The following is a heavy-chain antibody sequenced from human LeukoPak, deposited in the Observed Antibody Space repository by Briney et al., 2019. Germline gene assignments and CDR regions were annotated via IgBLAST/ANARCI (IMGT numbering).Heavy chain of an antibody. CDR1: GGSISSSSYY. J-gene: IGHJ4*02. D-gene: IGHD3-3*02. V-gene: IGHV4-39*01. CDR3: AGLGFLEWLPTDY. Sequence: SETLSLTCTVSGGSISSSSYYWGWIRQPPGKGLEWIGGIYYSGSTYYNPSLKSRVTISVDTSKNQFSLKLSSVTAADTAVYYCAGLGFLEWLPTDYWGQGTLVTVSS. CDR2: IYYSGST.